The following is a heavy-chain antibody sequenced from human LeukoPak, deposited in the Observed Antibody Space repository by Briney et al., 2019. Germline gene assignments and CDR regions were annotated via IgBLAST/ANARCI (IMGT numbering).Heavy chain of an antibody. J-gene: IGHJ6*02. Sequence: GGSLRLSCAASGFTFSSYGMRWVRQAPGKGLEWVGGISYDGSNKYYADSVKGRFTISRDNSKNTLYLQMNSLRAEDTPVYYCAKGSGYYYYYAMDVWGQGTTVTVSS. V-gene: IGHV3-30*18. CDR1: GFTFSSYG. CDR3: AKGSGYYYYYAMDV. CDR2: ISYDGSNK.